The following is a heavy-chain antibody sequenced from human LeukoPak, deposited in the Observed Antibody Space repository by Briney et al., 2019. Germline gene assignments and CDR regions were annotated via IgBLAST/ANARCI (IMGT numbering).Heavy chain of an antibody. J-gene: IGHJ3*02. CDR3: ARLRRGGATRTLDAFDI. CDR2: IYPGDSDT. D-gene: IGHD1-26*01. CDR1: GYSFTSYW. Sequence: GESLKISCKGSGYSFTSYWIGWVRQMPGEGLEWMGIIYPGDSDTRYSPSFQGQVTISADKSISTAYLQWSSLKASDTAMYYCARLRRGGATRTLDAFDIWGQGTMVTVSS. V-gene: IGHV5-51*01.